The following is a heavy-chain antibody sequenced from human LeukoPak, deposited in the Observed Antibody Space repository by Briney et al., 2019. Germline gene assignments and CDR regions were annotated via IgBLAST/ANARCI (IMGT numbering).Heavy chain of an antibody. CDR1: GFTFSSYI. CDR3: AREVYGDNYFDY. V-gene: IGHV3-21*01. Sequence: PGGSLKLSCAASGFTFSSYIMNWVRQAPGKGLEWVSSISSSSSSIYYADSVQGRFTISRDNAKDSLYLQMNSLRAEDTAIYYCAREVYGDNYFDYWGQGTLVTVSS. CDR2: ISSSSSSI. J-gene: IGHJ4*02. D-gene: IGHD4-17*01.